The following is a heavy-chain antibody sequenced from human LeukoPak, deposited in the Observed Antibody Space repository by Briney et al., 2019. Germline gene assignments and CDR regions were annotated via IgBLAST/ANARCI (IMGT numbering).Heavy chain of an antibody. CDR3: ARVLYNWNDCLDY. D-gene: IGHD1-20*01. CDR2: ISGDGTTT. J-gene: IGHJ4*02. Sequence: GGSLRLSCAASGFTFSTYWMHWVRQVPGKGLVWVSRISGDGTTTSYADSVKGRFTISRDNAKSTLYLQMNSLRAEDAAVYYCARVLYNWNDCLDYRGQGTLVTVSS. CDR1: GFTFSTYW. V-gene: IGHV3-74*01.